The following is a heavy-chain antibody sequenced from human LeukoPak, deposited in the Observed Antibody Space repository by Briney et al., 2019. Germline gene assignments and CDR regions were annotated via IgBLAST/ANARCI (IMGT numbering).Heavy chain of an antibody. CDR2: INHSGST. V-gene: IGHV4-34*01. Sequence: PSETLSLTCAVYGGSFSGYYWSWIRQPPGKGLEWIGEINHSGSTNYNPSLKSRVTISVDTSKNQFSLKLSSVTAADTAVYYCARMGNYGDFSLDYWGQGTLVTVSS. D-gene: IGHD4-17*01. CDR3: ARMGNYGDFSLDY. J-gene: IGHJ4*02. CDR1: GGSFSGYY.